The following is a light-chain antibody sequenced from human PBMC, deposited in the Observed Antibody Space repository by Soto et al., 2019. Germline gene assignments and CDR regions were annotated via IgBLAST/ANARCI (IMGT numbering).Light chain of an antibody. J-gene: IGKJ4*01. CDR1: QSVNNNH. CDR3: QQYRGSPPLT. V-gene: IGKV3-20*01. CDR2: GAS. Sequence: EIVLTQSPVTLSLSPGERATLSCRASQSVNNNHLAWYQQKPGQAPRLVIYGASNRATGIPDRFSGFGSGTDFTLTISRLEPEDFAVYYCQQYRGSPPLTFGGGTKVDIK.